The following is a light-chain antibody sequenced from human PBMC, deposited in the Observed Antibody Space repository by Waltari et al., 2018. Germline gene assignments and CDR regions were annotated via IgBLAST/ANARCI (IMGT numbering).Light chain of an antibody. CDR3: QQYNTYPWT. V-gene: IGKV1-5*03. CDR1: ESVSHW. J-gene: IGKJ1*01. CDR2: KAS. Sequence: DIQLTQSPSTLSASVGDRVTLTCRASESVSHWLAWHQPRPGKAPRLLIFKASYLEGGVSQRFSGSGSETEFTLTISGLQPDDFATYYCQQYNTYPWTFGQGTKVEIK.